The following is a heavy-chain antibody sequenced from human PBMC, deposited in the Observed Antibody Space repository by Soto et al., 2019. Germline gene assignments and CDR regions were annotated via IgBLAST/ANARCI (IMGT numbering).Heavy chain of an antibody. V-gene: IGHV3-48*03. CDR3: ARGFGRFNY. D-gene: IGHD3-10*01. J-gene: IGHJ4*02. CDR2: IDGSGTTK. CDR1: GFTFNDFE. Sequence: EVQLLESGGGLVQPGGSLRLSCGVSGFTFNDFEMNWVRQAPGKVLEWLAYIDGSGTTKKYADSVRGRFTISRDNPNNSLFLLMSSLSAADTAIDYCARGFGRFNYWGQGTLVSVSS.